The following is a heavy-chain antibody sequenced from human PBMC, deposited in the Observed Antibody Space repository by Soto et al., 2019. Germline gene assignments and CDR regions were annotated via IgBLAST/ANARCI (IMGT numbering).Heavy chain of an antibody. Sequence: GGSLRLSCAASGFTFSSYWMHWVRQAPGKGLVWVSRINSDGSSTSYADSVKGRFTISRDNAKNTLYLQMNSLRAEDTAVYYCARDGRYDFWSGYYPTNWFDPWGQGTLVTVSS. J-gene: IGHJ5*02. D-gene: IGHD3-3*01. V-gene: IGHV3-74*01. CDR3: ARDGRYDFWSGYYPTNWFDP. CDR1: GFTFSSYW. CDR2: INSDGSST.